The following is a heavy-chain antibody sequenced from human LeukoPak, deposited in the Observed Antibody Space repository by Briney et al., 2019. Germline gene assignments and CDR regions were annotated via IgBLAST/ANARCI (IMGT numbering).Heavy chain of an antibody. CDR3: AKDRLRGYSGYEAGNWFDH. CDR1: GFTFSSYG. CDR2: IIGSGGST. J-gene: IGHJ5*02. V-gene: IGHV3-23*01. D-gene: IGHD5-12*01. Sequence: GVSLRLSCAASGFTFSSYGMSWVRQAPGKGLEWVSAIIGSGGSTYYADSVKGRFTISRDNSKNTLYLQMNSLRAEDTAVYYCAKDRLRGYSGYEAGNWFDHWGQGTLVTVSS.